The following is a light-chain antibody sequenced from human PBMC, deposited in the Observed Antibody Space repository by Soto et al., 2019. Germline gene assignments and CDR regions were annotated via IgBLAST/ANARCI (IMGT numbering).Light chain of an antibody. CDR1: QSVSSNY. J-gene: IGKJ1*01. CDR2: GAS. V-gene: IGKV3-20*01. CDR3: QQHGSSPPSWT. Sequence: TVLTQSPGTLSLSPGERATLFCRASQSVSSNYLAWYQQKPGQAPRLLIYGASSRATGIPDRFSGSGSGTDFSLTISRLEPEDSAVKYYQQHGSSPPSWTFGQGTKVEIK.